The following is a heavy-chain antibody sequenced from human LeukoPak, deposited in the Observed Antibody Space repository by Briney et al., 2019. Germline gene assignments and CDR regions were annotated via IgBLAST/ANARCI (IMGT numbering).Heavy chain of an antibody. CDR3: ARGADSNYDILTGYSRIYFDY. Sequence: SETLSLTCSVSGGSISSSTYYWGWIRQPPGKGLEWIGSIYYSGSTYYNPSLKSRVTISVDTSKNQVSLKVSSVTAADTAVYYCARGADSNYDILTGYSRIYFDYWGQGTLVTVSS. CDR1: GGSISSSTYY. V-gene: IGHV4-39*01. D-gene: IGHD3-9*01. CDR2: IYYSGST. J-gene: IGHJ4*02.